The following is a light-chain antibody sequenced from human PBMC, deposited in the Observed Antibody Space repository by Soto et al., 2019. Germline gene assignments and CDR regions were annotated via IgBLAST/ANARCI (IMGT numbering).Light chain of an antibody. Sequence: EIVMTQSPATLSVSPGERATLSCRASESVSSNLAWYQLKPGQAPRVLIFRASTRATGIPDRFSGSGSGTDFTLTISRLEPEDFALYYCQQYGSSWTFGQGTKVDIK. J-gene: IGKJ1*01. CDR1: ESVSSN. V-gene: IGKV3-20*01. CDR2: RAS. CDR3: QQYGSSWT.